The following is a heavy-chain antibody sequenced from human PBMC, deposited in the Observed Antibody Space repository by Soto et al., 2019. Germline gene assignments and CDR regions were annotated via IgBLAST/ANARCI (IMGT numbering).Heavy chain of an antibody. D-gene: IGHD2-2*01. J-gene: IGHJ6*03. V-gene: IGHV3-23*01. CDR3: AKDGKGGPDCSSTSCYYYYYYMDV. Sequence: GGSLRLSCAASGFTFSSYAMSWVRQAPGKGLEWVSAISGSGGSTYYADSVKGRFTISRDNSKNTLYLQMNSLRAEDTAVYYCAKDGKGGPDCSSTSCYYYYYYMDVWGKGTTVTVSS. CDR2: ISGSGGST. CDR1: GFTFSSYA.